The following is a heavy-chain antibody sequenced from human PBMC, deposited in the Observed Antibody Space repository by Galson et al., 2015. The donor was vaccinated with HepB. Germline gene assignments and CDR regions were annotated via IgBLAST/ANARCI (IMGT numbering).Heavy chain of an antibody. CDR2: IWSDGTNK. CDR3: AREAAIAAPATFDY. J-gene: IGHJ4*02. D-gene: IGHD6-13*01. Sequence: SLRLSCAASGFTFSSHGMHWIRQTPGKGLEWVALIWSDGTNKYYADSVKGRFTISSDNSKNTLYLQMDSLRAEDTAAYYCAREAAIAAPATFDYWGRRTLVTVSS. CDR1: GFTFSSHG. V-gene: IGHV3-33*01.